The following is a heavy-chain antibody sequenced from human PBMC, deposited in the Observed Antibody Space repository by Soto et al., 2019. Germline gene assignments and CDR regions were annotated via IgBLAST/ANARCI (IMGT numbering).Heavy chain of an antibody. CDR1: GYTFTSYG. CDR3: AREGDEPYYYYGMDV. V-gene: IGHV1-18*01. D-gene: IGHD2-21*02. CDR2: ISAYNGNT. Sequence: ASVKVSCKASGYTFTSYGISWVRQAPGQGLEWMGWISAYNGNTKYAQKLQGRVTMTTDTSTSTAYMELRSLRSDDTAVYYCAREGDEPYYYYGMDVWGQGTTVTVSS. J-gene: IGHJ6*02.